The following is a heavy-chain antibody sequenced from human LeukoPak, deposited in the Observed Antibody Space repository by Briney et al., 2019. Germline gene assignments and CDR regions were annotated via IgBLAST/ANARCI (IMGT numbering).Heavy chain of an antibody. CDR1: GDSISSYY. D-gene: IGHD6-19*01. CDR3: ARHYPVAGFDY. J-gene: IGHJ4*02. CDR2: IYYSGSN. V-gene: IGHV4-59*01. Sequence: SETLSLTXNVSGDSISSYYWSWIRQSPGKGLEWLGYIYYSGSNNDHPSLKSRVTISVDTSREQLSLKLSSVTAADTAVYYCARHYPVAGFDYWGRGILVTVSS.